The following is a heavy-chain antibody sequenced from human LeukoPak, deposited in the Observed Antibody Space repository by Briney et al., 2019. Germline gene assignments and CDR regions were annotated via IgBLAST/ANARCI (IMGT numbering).Heavy chain of an antibody. CDR3: ATVAKGAFDY. V-gene: IGHV4-59*01. J-gene: IGHJ4*02. CDR2: IYYSGST. CDR1: GGSISSYY. Sequence: SSETLSLTCTVSGGSISSYYWSWIRQPPGKGLEWIGYIYYSGSTNYNPSLKSRVTISVDTSKNQFSLKLSSVTAADTAVYYCATVAKGAFDYWGQGTLVTVPS.